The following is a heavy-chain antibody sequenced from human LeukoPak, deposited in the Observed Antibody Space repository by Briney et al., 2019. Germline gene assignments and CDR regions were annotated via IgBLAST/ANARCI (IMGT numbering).Heavy chain of an antibody. D-gene: IGHD6-19*01. Sequence: GGSLRLSCAASGFTFSSYWMSWVRQAPGKGLEWVANIKQDGSEKYYVDSVKGRFTTSRDNAKNSLYLQMNSLRAEDTAVYYCARIRRGWSQNWDYWGRGTLVTVSS. CDR2: IKQDGSEK. CDR1: GFTFSSYW. J-gene: IGHJ4*02. CDR3: ARIRRGWSQNWDY. V-gene: IGHV3-7*01.